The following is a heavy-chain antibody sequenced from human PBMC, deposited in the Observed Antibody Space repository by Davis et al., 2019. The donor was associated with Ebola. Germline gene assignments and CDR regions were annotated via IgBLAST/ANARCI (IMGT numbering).Heavy chain of an antibody. D-gene: IGHD1-20*01. Sequence: GESLKISCAASGFTFRSYEMNWVRQAPGKGLEWISYINTGGTTIYYADSVKGRFTISRDDARNSLYLHMDSLRAGDTAVYYCARAGDSNNWYYSWGQGTLVTVSS. V-gene: IGHV3-48*03. CDR1: GFTFRSYE. CDR3: ARAGDSNNWYYS. J-gene: IGHJ5*02. CDR2: INTGGTTI.